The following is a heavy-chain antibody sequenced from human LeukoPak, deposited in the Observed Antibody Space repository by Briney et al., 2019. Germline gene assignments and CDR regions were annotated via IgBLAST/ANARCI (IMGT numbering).Heavy chain of an antibody. Sequence: PSETLSLTCTVSGGFITSSFYWSWIRQSPGKGLEWIGYIYNSGGTKYNPSLKSRLTISVDTSKNQFSLKLRSVTAADTAVYYCARDRVGQQLVGRKYYYYYMDVWGKGNTVTISS. CDR3: ARDRVGQQLVGRKYYYYYMDV. CDR1: GGFITSSFY. CDR2: IYNSGGT. V-gene: IGHV4-59*01. D-gene: IGHD6-13*01. J-gene: IGHJ6*03.